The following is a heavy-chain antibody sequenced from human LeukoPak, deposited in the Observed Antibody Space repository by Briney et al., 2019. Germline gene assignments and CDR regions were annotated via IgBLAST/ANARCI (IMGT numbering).Heavy chain of an antibody. J-gene: IGHJ4*02. CDR1: GFTFDTYW. D-gene: IGHD2-15*01. CDR3: ARAAPFDCSGASCSLFDY. V-gene: IGHV3-7*01. CDR2: IRLDGFEK. Sequence: GRSLRLSCAAAGFTFDTYWMSWVRQAPGKGLEWVATIRLDGFEKFYVVSVKGRFTISRDNAENSLSLQMNSLRAEDTAVYYCARAAPFDCSGASCSLFDYWGQGTLVTVSS.